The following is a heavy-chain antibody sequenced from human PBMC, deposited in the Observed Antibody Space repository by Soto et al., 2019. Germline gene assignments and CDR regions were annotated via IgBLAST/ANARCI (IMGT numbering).Heavy chain of an antibody. J-gene: IGHJ6*02. CDR2: IHYSGST. CDR1: GGSISSNIYY. CDR3: ARVGNTAMSGYYYSMDV. V-gene: IGHV4-39*01. Sequence: SETLSLTCTVSGGSISSNIYYWGWIRQPPGKGLEWIGNIHYSGSTYYDSSLKTRVTISVDTSKNQFSLKPSSVTAADTAVYYCARVGNTAMSGYYYSMDVWGQGTTVTVSS. D-gene: IGHD5-18*01.